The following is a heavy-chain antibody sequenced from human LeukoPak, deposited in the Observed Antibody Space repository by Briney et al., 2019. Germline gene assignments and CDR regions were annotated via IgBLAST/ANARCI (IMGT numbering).Heavy chain of an antibody. J-gene: IGHJ4*02. V-gene: IGHV1-69*13. CDR1: GGTFSSLA. CDR2: IIPIFGTA. CDR3: ARARSSGWYILDY. Sequence: SVKVSCKASGGTFSSLAISWVRQAPGQGLEWMGGIIPIFGTANYAQKFQGRVTITADESTSTAYMELSSLRSEDTAVYYCARARSSGWYILDYWGQGTLVTVSS. D-gene: IGHD6-19*01.